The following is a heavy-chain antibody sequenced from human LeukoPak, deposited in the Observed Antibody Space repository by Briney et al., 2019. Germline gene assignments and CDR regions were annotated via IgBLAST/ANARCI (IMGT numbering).Heavy chain of an antibody. J-gene: IGHJ3*02. CDR2: ISAYNGNT. CDR1: GYTFTSYG. V-gene: IGHV1-18*01. Sequence: ASVKVSCKASGYTFTSYGISWVRQAPGQGLEWMGWISAYNGNTNYAQKLQGRVTMTTDTSTSTAYMELRSLRSDDTAVYYCARNRVLRFLGDAFYIWGQGTMVTVSS. D-gene: IGHD3-3*01. CDR3: ARNRVLRFLGDAFYI.